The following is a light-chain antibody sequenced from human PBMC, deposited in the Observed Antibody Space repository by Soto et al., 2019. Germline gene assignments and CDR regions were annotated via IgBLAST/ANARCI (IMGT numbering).Light chain of an antibody. J-gene: IGLJ2*01. CDR2: GNS. V-gene: IGLV1-40*01. Sequence: QSVLTQPPSVSGAPGQRVTISCTGSSSNIGAGYDVHWYQHLPGTAPKVLIYGNSNRPSWVPDRFTGSKSGTSASLAITGRQAEDEANHCGQSYDSSLRGSVVFGGGTKLTVL. CDR1: SSNIGAGYD. CDR3: QSYDSSLRGSVV.